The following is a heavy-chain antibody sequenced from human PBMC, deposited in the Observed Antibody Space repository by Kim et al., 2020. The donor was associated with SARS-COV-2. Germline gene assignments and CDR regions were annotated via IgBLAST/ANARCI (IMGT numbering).Heavy chain of an antibody. J-gene: IGHJ4*02. CDR2: IWYDGSNK. V-gene: IGHV3-33*01. D-gene: IGHD3-22*01. CDR1: GFTFSSYG. Sequence: GGSLRLSCAASGFTFSSYGMHWVRQAPGKGLEWVAVIWYDGSNKYYADSVKGRFTISRDNSKNTLYLQMNSLRAEDTAVYYCVRWAYDSSGYFGYFDYWGQGTLVTVSS. CDR3: VRWAYDSSGYFGYFDY.